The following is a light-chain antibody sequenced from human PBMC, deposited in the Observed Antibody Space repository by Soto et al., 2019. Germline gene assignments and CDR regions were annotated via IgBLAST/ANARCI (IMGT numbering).Light chain of an antibody. CDR3: CSYEDSSIFHVV. CDR1: SSDVGRYNL. J-gene: IGLJ2*01. CDR2: EGS. V-gene: IGLV2-23*03. Sequence: QSALTQPASVSGSPGQSITISCTGTSSDVGRYNLVSWYQQHPGKAPKVMIYEGSKRPSGVSNRFSGSKSGNTASLTISGLQAEDETHYYCCSYEDSSIFHVVFGGGTKLTVL.